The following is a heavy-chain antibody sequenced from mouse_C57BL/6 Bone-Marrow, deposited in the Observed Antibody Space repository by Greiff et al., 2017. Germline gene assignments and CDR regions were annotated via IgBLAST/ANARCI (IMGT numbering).Heavy chain of an antibody. D-gene: IGHD1-1*01. V-gene: IGHV1-53*01. CDR3: ARVITTVVAGNWYFDV. J-gene: IGHJ1*03. CDR1: GYTFTSYW. Sequence: VQLQQSGTELVKPGASVKLSCKASGYTFTSYWMHWVKQRPGQGLEWIGNINPSNGGTNYNEKFKSKATLTGDNSSSTASMQLSSLTSEDSAVYYCARVITTVVAGNWYFDVWGTKATVTVSS. CDR2: INPSNGGT.